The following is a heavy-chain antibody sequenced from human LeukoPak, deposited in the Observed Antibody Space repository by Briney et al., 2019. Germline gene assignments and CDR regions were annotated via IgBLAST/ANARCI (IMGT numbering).Heavy chain of an antibody. D-gene: IGHD3-10*01. CDR3: ARQYYGSGSYDYYYYYYMDV. CDR2: ISSSGSTI. CDR1: GFTFSDYY. Sequence: PGGSLRLSCAASGFTFSDYYMSWLRQAPGKGLEWVSYISSSGSTIYYADSVKGRFTISRDNAKNSLYLQMNSLRAEDTAVYYCARQYYGSGSYDYYYYYYMDVWGKGTTVTVSS. V-gene: IGHV3-11*04. J-gene: IGHJ6*03.